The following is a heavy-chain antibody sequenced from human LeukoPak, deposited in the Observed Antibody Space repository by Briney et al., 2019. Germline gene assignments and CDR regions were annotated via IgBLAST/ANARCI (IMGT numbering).Heavy chain of an antibody. Sequence: NPGGSLRLSCAASGFTSSDYYMSWIRQAPGKGLEWVSYISSSGSTIYYADSVKGRFTISRDNAKNSLYLQMNSLRAEDTAVYYCARGAGIVGATTVAFDIWGQGTMVTVSS. CDR2: ISSSGSTI. D-gene: IGHD1-26*01. CDR1: GFTSSDYY. CDR3: ARGAGIVGATTVAFDI. J-gene: IGHJ3*02. V-gene: IGHV3-11*04.